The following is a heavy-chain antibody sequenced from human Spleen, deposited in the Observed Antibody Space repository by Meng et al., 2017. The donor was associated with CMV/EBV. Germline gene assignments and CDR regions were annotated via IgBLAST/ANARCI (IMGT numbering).Heavy chain of an antibody. CDR3: ARVGYCSSTGCSSDDYYYYGMDV. CDR2: IYYSGST. J-gene: IGHJ6*02. CDR1: GGSISSFY. D-gene: IGHD2-2*01. Sequence: SETLSLTCTVSGGSISSFYWSWIRQSPGKGLEWIGHIYYSGSTDYNPSLKSRVTISIDTSKKQFSLRLSSVTAADTAVYYCARVGYCSSTGCSSDDYYYYGMDVWGQGTTVTVSS. V-gene: IGHV4-59*01.